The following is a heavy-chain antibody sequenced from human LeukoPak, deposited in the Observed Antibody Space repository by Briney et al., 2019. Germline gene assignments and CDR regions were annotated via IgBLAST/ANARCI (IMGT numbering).Heavy chain of an antibody. Sequence: SVTLSLTCTVSGGSISSSSYYWGWIRQPPGKGLERIGSIYYSGSTYYNPSLKSRVTISVDTSKNQFSLKLSSVTAADTAVYYCASVGDGSGWGDWYFDLWGRGTLVTVSS. CDR3: ASVGDGSGWGDWYFDL. CDR1: GGSISSSSYY. D-gene: IGHD6-19*01. V-gene: IGHV4-39*01. CDR2: IYYSGST. J-gene: IGHJ2*01.